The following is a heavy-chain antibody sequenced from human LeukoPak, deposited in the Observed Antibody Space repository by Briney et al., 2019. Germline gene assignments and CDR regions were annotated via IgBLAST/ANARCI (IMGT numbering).Heavy chain of an antibody. Sequence: PSETLSLTCAVYGGSFCGDFWSWVRPSPRKGLEWIGEIKHDGSTTYNPSLESRVTMSVDTSTNQISLEMTSVTAADTAIYYCARHTWQWLPLDDWGQGTQVTISS. J-gene: IGHJ4*02. D-gene: IGHD5-12*01. CDR2: IKHDGST. V-gene: IGHV4-34*01. CDR3: ARHTWQWLPLDD. CDR1: GGSFCGDF.